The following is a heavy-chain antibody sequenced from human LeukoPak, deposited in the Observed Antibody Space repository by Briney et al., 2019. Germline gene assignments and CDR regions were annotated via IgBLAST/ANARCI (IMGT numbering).Heavy chain of an antibody. D-gene: IGHD6-6*01. J-gene: IGHJ3*02. CDR3: ARYSSSDAFDI. V-gene: IGHV3-48*03. Sequence: GGSLRLSCAASGFTFSSYEMNWVREAPGKGLEWISYISSSGSTIYYADSVKGRFTISRDNAKNSLYLQMNSLRAEDTAVYYCARYSSSDAFDIWGQGTMVTVSS. CDR2: ISSSGSTI. CDR1: GFTFSSYE.